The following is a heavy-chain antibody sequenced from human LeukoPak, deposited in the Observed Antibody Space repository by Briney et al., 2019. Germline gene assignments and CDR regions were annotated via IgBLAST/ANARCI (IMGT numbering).Heavy chain of an antibody. V-gene: IGHV4-31*03. CDR1: GDSISSVYY. CDR2: IYYSGST. J-gene: IGHJ4*02. Sequence: SQTLSLTCTVSGDSISSVYYWCWIRQHPEKGLEWIGYIYYSGSTFYNPSLKSRVTISADTSKNQFSLRLSPVTAADTAMYYCARVPIKWGRDYWGQGTQVTVSS. D-gene: IGHD7-27*01. CDR3: ARVPIKWGRDY.